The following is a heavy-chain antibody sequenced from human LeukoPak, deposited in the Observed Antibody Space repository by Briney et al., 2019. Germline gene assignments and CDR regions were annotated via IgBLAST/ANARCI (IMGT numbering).Heavy chain of an antibody. D-gene: IGHD3-3*01. V-gene: IGHV1-8*03. CDR3: ARDHDSWSGLYAFDI. CDR2: MNPNSGNT. J-gene: IGHJ3*02. Sequence: GASVKVSCKASGYTFTSYDINWVRQATGQGLEWMGWMNPNSGNTGYAQKFQGRVTITRNTSISTAYMELSSLRSEDTAVYYCARDHDSWSGLYAFDIWGQGTVVSVSA. CDR1: GYTFTSYD.